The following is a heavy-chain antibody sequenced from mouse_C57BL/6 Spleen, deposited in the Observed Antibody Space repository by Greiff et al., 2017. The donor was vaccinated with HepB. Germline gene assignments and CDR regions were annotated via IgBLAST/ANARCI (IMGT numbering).Heavy chain of an antibody. V-gene: IGHV3-6*01. CDR1: GYSITSGYY. J-gene: IGHJ3*01. CDR2: ISYDGSN. D-gene: IGHD2-12*01. CDR3: AREDYRGFAY. Sequence: EVQVVESGPGLVKPSQSLSLTCSVTGYSITSGYYWNWIRQFPGNKLEWMGYISYDGSNNYNPSLKNRISITRDTSKNQFFLKLNSVTTEDTATYYCAREDYRGFAYWGQGTLVTVSA.